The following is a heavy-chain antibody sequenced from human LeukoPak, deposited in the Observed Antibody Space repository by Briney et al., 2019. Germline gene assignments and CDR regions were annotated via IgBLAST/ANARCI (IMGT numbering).Heavy chain of an antibody. V-gene: IGHV4-34*01. J-gene: IGHJ4*02. D-gene: IGHD3-16*01. CDR1: GGSFSGYY. CDR3: ARSGLANYDYVWGSYDH. CDR2: INHSGST. Sequence: SETLSLTCAVYGGSFSGYYWSWIRQPPGKGLEWIGEINHSGSTNYNPSLKSRVTISVDTSKNQFSLKLSSVTAADTAVYYCARSGLANYDYVWGSYDHWGQGTLVTVSS.